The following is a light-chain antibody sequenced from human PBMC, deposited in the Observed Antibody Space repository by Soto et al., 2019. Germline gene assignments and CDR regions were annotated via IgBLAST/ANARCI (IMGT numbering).Light chain of an antibody. CDR1: QSVSTN. J-gene: IGKJ3*01. CDR3: QEYSKWPLVT. V-gene: IGKV3-15*01. Sequence: EIVVTQSPGILSVSPGDRATLSCRASQSVSTNLAWYQQKPGQAPTLLIYAASTRATGIPARFTGSGSGTDFTLTISSLQSEDFAGYYCQEYSKWPLVTFGPGTRVDIK. CDR2: AAS.